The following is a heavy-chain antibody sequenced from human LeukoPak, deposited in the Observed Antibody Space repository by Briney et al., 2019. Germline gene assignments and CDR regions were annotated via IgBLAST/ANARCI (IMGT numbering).Heavy chain of an antibody. D-gene: IGHD1-7*01. Sequence: GGSLRLSCAASGFTFSSYGMHWVRQAPGKGLEWVANIKEDGSEKYYVDSVKGRFTISRDNAKNSLYLQMNSLRAEDTAVYYCARAAEKLYDAFDIWGQGTTVTVSS. J-gene: IGHJ3*02. V-gene: IGHV3-7*04. CDR1: GFTFSSYG. CDR2: IKEDGSEK. CDR3: ARAAEKLYDAFDI.